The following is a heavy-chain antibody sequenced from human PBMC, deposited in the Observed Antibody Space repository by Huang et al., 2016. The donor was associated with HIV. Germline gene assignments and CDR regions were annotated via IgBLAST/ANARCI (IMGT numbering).Heavy chain of an antibody. D-gene: IGHD2-21*02. CDR2: LVTGNGHT. V-gene: IGHV1-3*04. CDR1: GYTFSNSG. CDR3: ARNILAVTATYAFDL. J-gene: IGHJ3*01. Sequence: QVHLVQSVAEVKKTGASVKISCQALGYTFSNSGLHWVRQAPGQGLEWLGWLVTGNGHTQYSQSFQGRVTVTSDTSASTADMELSNLRSEESAIYYCARNILAVTATYAFDLWGQGTMVTVSS.